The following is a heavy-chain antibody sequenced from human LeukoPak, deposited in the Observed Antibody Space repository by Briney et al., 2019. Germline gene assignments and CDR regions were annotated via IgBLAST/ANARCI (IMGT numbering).Heavy chain of an antibody. D-gene: IGHD6-13*01. V-gene: IGHV4-59*01. Sequence: SETLSLTCAVYGGSFSSYYWSWIRQPPGKGLEWIGYIYYSGSTNYNPSLKSRVTISVETSKNEFSLKLRSVTAADTAVYYCARVTGYRIEDYFDYWGQGTLVTVSS. J-gene: IGHJ4*02. CDR1: GGSFSSYY. CDR3: ARVTGYRIEDYFDY. CDR2: IYYSGST.